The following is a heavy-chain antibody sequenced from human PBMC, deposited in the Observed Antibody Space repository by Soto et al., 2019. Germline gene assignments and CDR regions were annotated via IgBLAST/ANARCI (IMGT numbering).Heavy chain of an antibody. CDR2: ISTSSSYT. CDR3: TRDKNGWEQLIDY. J-gene: IGHJ4*02. CDR1: GFAFSDYY. Sequence: QVQLVESGGGLVKPGGSLRLSCAASGFAFSDYYMSWIRQAPGKGLEWVSYISTSSSYTNYADSVKGRFTISRDNAKNSSYLQMNSLRAEDTAVYYCTRDKNGWEQLIDYWGQGALVTVSS. V-gene: IGHV3-11*05. D-gene: IGHD1-26*01.